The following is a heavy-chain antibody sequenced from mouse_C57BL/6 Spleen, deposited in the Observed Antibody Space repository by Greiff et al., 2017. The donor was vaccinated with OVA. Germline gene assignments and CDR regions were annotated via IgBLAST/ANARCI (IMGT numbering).Heavy chain of an antibody. J-gene: IGHJ1*03. Sequence: VQLQQSGAELVKPGASVKISCKASGYAFSSYWMNWVKQRPGKGLEWIGQIYPGDGDTNYNGKFKGKATLTADKSSSTAYMQLSSLTSEDSAVYFCARGTVVAHWYFDVWGTGTTVTVSS. D-gene: IGHD1-1*01. CDR3: ARGTVVAHWYFDV. CDR2: IYPGDGDT. CDR1: GYAFSSYW. V-gene: IGHV1-80*01.